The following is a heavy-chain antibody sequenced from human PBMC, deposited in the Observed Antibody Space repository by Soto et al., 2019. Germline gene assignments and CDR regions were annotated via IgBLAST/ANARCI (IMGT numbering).Heavy chain of an antibody. CDR1: GGSISSSSYY. D-gene: IGHD3-16*02. J-gene: IGHJ4*02. V-gene: IGHV4-39*01. CDR3: ARHSPYYDYVWGSCRPYYFDY. Sequence: KPSETLSLTCTVSGGSISSSSYYWGWIRQPPGKGLEWIGSIYYSGSTYYNPSLKSRVTISVDTSKNQFSLKLSSVTAADTAVHYCARHSPYYDYVWGSCRPYYFDYWGQGTLVTVSS. CDR2: IYYSGST.